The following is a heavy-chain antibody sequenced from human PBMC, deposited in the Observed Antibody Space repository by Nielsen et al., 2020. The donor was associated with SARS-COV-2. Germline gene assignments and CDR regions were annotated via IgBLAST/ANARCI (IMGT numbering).Heavy chain of an antibody. CDR1: GFTFSSLW. CDR3: VRDTGAWDFDY. J-gene: IGHJ4*02. CDR2: IRRDGGAR. Sequence: GESLKISCAASGFTFSSLWMSWVRQVPGKGLEWVANIRRDGGARFYVDSVKGRFTISRDNAKNSLYLQMYSLRAEDTAVYYCVRDTGAWDFDYWGQGTLITVSS. V-gene: IGHV3-7*01. D-gene: IGHD1-26*01.